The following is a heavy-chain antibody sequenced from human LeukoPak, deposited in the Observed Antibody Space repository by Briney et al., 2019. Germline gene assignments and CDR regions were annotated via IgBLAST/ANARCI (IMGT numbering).Heavy chain of an antibody. CDR3: TRDRGMVRGVIGVY. CDR2: IRSKAYGGTT. Sequence: PGGSLRLSCTASGFTFGDYAMSWFRQAPGKGLEWVGFIRSKAYGGTTEYAASVKGRFTISRDDSKSIAYLQMNSLKTEDTAVYYCTRDRGMVRGVIGVYWGQGTLVTVSS. CDR1: GFTFGDYA. V-gene: IGHV3-49*03. D-gene: IGHD3-10*01. J-gene: IGHJ4*02.